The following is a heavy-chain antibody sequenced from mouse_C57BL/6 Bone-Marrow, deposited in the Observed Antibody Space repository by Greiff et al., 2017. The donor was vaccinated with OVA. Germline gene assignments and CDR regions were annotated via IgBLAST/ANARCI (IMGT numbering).Heavy chain of an antibody. V-gene: IGHV7-1*01. CDR2: SRNKANDYTT. J-gene: IGHJ1*03. D-gene: IGHD2-4*01. Sequence: EVKLVESGGGLVQSGRSLRLSCATSGFTFSDFYMEWVRQAPGKGLEWIAASRNKANDYTTEYSASVKGRFIVSRDTSQSILYLQMNALRAEDTASYYCARDAPYDYDEGWYFDVWGTGTTVTVSS. CDR1: GFTFSDFY. CDR3: ARDAPYDYDEGWYFDV.